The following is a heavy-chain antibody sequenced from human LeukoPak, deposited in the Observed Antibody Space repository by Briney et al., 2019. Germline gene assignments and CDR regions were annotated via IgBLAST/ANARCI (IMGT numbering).Heavy chain of an antibody. V-gene: IGHV3-7*03. CDR2: IKQDGSER. CDR1: GFTFSSYW. Sequence: GGSLRLSCAASGFTFSSYWMSWVRQAPGKGLEWVANIKQDGSERYYVDSVKGRFTISRDNAKNSLYLQMNSLKTEDTAVYYCTRSPILTGRNPYYFDYWGQGTLVTVSS. J-gene: IGHJ4*02. D-gene: IGHD3-9*01. CDR3: TRSPILTGRNPYYFDY.